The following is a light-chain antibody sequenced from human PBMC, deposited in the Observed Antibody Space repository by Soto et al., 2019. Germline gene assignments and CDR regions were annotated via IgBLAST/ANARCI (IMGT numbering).Light chain of an antibody. CDR3: SSHAHAVV. CDR1: SSGVESYNL. CDR2: EGS. V-gene: IGLV2-23*01. Sequence: QYVLTQPASVSGSPGQSITLSCTITSSGVESYNLVSWYQHHPGKAPKLMIYEGSQRPSGVSDRFSGSRSGNTASLTISGIQAEDEADYYCSSHAHAVVFGGGTKLPVL. J-gene: IGLJ2*01.